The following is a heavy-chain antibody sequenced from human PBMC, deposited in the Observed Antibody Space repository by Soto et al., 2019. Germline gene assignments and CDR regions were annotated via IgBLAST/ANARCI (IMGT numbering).Heavy chain of an antibody. CDR2: IGIGSSTK. D-gene: IGHD3-22*01. J-gene: IGHJ3*01. CDR3: ARDQLYYNDISGRPLNAFDV. Sequence: GGSLRLSCAGSGFNFRNYGINWVRQAPGKGLEWVSYIGIGSSTKYYADSVKGRFTISRDNAKNSLYLQMNSLRAEDTAVYYCARDQLYYNDISGRPLNAFDVWGQGTMVTVSS. V-gene: IGHV3-48*01. CDR1: GFNFRNYG.